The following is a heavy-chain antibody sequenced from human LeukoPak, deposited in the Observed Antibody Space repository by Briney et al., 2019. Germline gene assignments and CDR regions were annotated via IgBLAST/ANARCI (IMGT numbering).Heavy chain of an antibody. V-gene: IGHV4-31*11. CDR3: ARVGTVTTSYWFDP. D-gene: IGHD4-17*01. Sequence: SETLSLTCAVSGGSISSGGYYWSWIRQHPGKGLEWIGYIYYSGSTYYNPSLKSRVTISVDTSKNQFSLKLSSVTAADTAVYYCARVGTVTTSYWFDPWGQGTLVTVSS. CDR2: IYYSGST. J-gene: IGHJ5*02. CDR1: GGSISSGGYY.